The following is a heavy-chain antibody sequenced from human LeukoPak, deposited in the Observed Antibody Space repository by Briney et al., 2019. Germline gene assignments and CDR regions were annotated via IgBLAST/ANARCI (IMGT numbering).Heavy chain of an antibody. CDR3: ARYCSSTSCILRGFDY. V-gene: IGHV4-38-2*01. D-gene: IGHD2-2*01. CDR2: IYHTGST. CDR1: GYSFISGHY. J-gene: IGHJ4*02. Sequence: SETLSLTCSVSGYSFISGHYWGWIRQPPGKGLEWIGNIYHTGSTHYNPSLKSRVTISVDTSKNQFSLKLSSVTAADTAVYYCARYCSSTSCILRGFDYWGQGTPVTVSS.